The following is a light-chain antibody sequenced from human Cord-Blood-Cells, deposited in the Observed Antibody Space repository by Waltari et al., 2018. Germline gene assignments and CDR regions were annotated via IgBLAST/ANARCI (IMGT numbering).Light chain of an antibody. CDR1: QGIRSY. Sequence: DIQMTQSPSSLSASVGDRVTITCRASQGIRSYLMWYQQKPGKAPKLLIYAATSLQSGVPATFSGSGSGTDFTLTISSRQPEDFATYYRQQSHSTPWTFGQGTKVEIK. J-gene: IGKJ1*01. CDR2: AAT. CDR3: QQSHSTPWT. V-gene: IGKV1-39*01.